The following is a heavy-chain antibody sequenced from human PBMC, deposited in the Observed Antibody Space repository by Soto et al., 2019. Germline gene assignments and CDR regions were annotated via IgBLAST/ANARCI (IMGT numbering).Heavy chain of an antibody. CDR3: AKGRGYCSSTSCYVGSDY. J-gene: IGHJ4*02. D-gene: IGHD2-2*01. CDR2: ISGSGGST. V-gene: IGHV3-23*01. Sequence: EVQLLESGGGLVQPGGSLRLSCAASGFTFSSYAMSWVRQAPGKGLEWVSAISGSGGSTYYADSVKGRFTISRDNSKNTLYLQMNSPRAEDTAVYYCAKGRGYCSSTSCYVGSDYWGQGTLVTVSS. CDR1: GFTFSSYA.